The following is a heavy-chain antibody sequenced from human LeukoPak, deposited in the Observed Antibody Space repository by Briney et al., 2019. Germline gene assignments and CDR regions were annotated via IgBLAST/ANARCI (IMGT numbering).Heavy chain of an antibody. Sequence: GGSLRLSCAASGFMFSSYGMHWVRQAPGKGLEWVAVIWYDENIKYYADSVKGRFTISRDNSENTLFLQMDSLRVEDTAVYFCTRHRWELNYFDYWGQGTLVTVSS. CDR3: TRHRWELNYFDY. J-gene: IGHJ4*02. CDR1: GFMFSSYG. CDR2: IWYDENIK. V-gene: IGHV3-33*08. D-gene: IGHD1-26*01.